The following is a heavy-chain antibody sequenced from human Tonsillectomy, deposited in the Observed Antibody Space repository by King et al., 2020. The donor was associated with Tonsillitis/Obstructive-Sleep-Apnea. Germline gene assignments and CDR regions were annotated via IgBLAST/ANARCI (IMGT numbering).Heavy chain of an antibody. Sequence: VQLVESGGGLVKPGGSLRLSCVGSGFNFNDYFMSWIRQAPGKGLDWIAYISSRGSNSNHADSVKGRFTISRDNAKNSLYLQMNSLTAEDTAVYYCARDSNWEFIYTFDIWGQGTMVTVSP. CDR3: ARDSNWEFIYTFDI. V-gene: IGHV3-11*01. J-gene: IGHJ3*02. CDR2: ISSRGSNS. D-gene: IGHD7-27*01. CDR1: GFNFNDYF.